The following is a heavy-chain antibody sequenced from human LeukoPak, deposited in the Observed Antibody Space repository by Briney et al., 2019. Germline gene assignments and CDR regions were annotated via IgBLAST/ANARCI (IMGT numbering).Heavy chain of an antibody. CDR2: ISTSSNYI. CDR1: GFTFNSYT. D-gene: IGHD1-1*01. J-gene: IGHJ4*02. CDR3: ARCTTGRTFGSLREIKRSREIDY. Sequence: GGSLRLSCAASGFTFNSYTMNWVRQAPGKGLEWVSSISTSSNYIYYADSVKGRFTISRDNAKNSLYRQMNSLRVEDTAVYYCARCTTGRTFGSLREIKRSREIDYWGQGTLVTVSS. V-gene: IGHV3-21*01.